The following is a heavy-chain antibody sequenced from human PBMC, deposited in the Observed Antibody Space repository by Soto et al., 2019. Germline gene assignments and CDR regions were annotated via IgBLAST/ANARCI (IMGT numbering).Heavy chain of an antibody. CDR3: VKGMGPYYYYGMDV. CDR1: GFTFSSYA. V-gene: IGHV3-23*01. J-gene: IGHJ6*02. Sequence: EVQLLESGGGLVQPGGSLRLSCAASGFTFSSYAMSWVRQAPGKGLEWVSAISGSGGSTYYADSVKGRFTISRDNSKNTLYLLMNSLRAEDTAVYYCVKGMGPYYYYGMDVWGQGTTVTVSS. CDR2: ISGSGGST.